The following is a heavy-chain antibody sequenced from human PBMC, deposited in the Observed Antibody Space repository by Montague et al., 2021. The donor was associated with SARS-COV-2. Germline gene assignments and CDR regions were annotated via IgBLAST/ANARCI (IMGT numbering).Heavy chain of an antibody. V-gene: IGHV4-59*01. Sequence: SETLSLTCTVPGGSITSYYWTWIRQPPGKGLEWVGRIYYSGSTNYNPSLKSRVTISVDTSKNQFSLKLSSVTAADTAVHYCARTGLGAYDILTGYTVNAFDMWGQGTMVTVSS. J-gene: IGHJ3*02. CDR3: ARTGLGAYDILTGYTVNAFDM. CDR1: GGSITSYY. D-gene: IGHD3-9*01. CDR2: IYYSGST.